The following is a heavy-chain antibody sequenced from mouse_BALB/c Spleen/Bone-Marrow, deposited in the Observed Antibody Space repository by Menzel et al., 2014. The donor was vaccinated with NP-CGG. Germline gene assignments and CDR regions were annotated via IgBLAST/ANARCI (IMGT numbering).Heavy chain of an antibody. CDR3: ARYNYGSSQFAY. CDR1: GFNIKDTY. V-gene: IGHV14-3*02. D-gene: IGHD1-1*01. CDR2: IDSANGNT. Sequence: EVQVVESGAELVKPGASVKLSCTASGFNIKDTYMHWVKQRPEQGLEWIGRIDSANGNTKYDPKFQGKATITADTSSNTAYLQLSSLTSEDTAVYYCARYNYGSSQFAYWGQGTLVTVSA. J-gene: IGHJ3*01.